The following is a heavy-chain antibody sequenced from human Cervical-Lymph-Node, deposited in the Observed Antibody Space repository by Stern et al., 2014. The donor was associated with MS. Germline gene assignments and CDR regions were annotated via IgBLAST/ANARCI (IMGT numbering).Heavy chain of an antibody. CDR1: GFTFSSYG. Sequence: VQLVESGGGVVQPGRSLRLSCAASGFTFSSYGMHWVRQAPGKGLEWVAVISYDGSNKYYADSVKGRFTISRDNSKNTLYLQMNSLRAEDTAVYYCAKDGQYDFWSGYLDYWGQGTLVTVSS. CDR3: AKDGQYDFWSGYLDY. D-gene: IGHD3-3*01. J-gene: IGHJ4*02. V-gene: IGHV3-30*18. CDR2: ISYDGSNK.